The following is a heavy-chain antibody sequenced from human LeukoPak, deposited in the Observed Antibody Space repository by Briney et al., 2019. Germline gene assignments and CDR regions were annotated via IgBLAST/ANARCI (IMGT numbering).Heavy chain of an antibody. CDR2: IYYSGST. V-gene: IGHV4-39*01. D-gene: IGHD3-16*01. CDR3: ARVWDYYYYMDV. J-gene: IGHJ6*03. CDR1: GDSISSSSYY. Sequence: SETLSLTCTVSGDSISSSSYYWGWIRQPPEKGLEWIGSIYYSGSTYYNPSLKSRVTISVDTSKNQFSLKLNSVTAADTAVYYCARVWDYYYYMDVWGKGTTVTVSS.